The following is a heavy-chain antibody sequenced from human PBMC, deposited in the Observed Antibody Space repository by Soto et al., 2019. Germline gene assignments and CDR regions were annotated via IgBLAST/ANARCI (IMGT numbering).Heavy chain of an antibody. CDR1: GYAFTTYG. CDR3: ARGRYGDY. CDR2: ISAHTGNP. J-gene: IGHJ4*02. D-gene: IGHD1-1*01. Sequence: QVHLVQSGAEVKKPGASVKVSCKGSGYAFTTYGITWVRQAPGQGLEWMGWISAHTGNPNYAQKLQGRVTVTRDTSTSTAYMELRRLRSDDTAVYYCARGRYGDYWGQGALVTVSS. V-gene: IGHV1-18*01.